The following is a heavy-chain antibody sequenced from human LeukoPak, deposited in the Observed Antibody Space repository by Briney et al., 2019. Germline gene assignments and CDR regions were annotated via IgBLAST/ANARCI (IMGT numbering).Heavy chain of an antibody. CDR3: ARGPPLYGDYSRGSSPSTSSYFDY. Sequence: SETLSLTCTVSGGSVSSGSYYWSWIRQPPGKGLEWIGEINHSGSTNYNPSLKSRVTISVDTSKNQFSLKLSSVTAADTAVYYCARGPPLYGDYSRGSSPSTSSYFDYWGQGTLVTVSS. J-gene: IGHJ4*02. V-gene: IGHV4-39*07. D-gene: IGHD4-17*01. CDR2: INHSGST. CDR1: GGSVSSGSYY.